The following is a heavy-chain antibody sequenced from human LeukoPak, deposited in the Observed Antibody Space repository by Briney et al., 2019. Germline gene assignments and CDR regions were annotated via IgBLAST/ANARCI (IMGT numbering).Heavy chain of an antibody. J-gene: IGHJ4*02. CDR1: GYTFTGYY. Sequence: GASVKVSCKASGYTFTGYYMHWVRQAPGQGLEWMGWINPNSGGTNYAQKFQGRVTMTRDTSISTAYMELSRLRSDDTAVYYCAMDSGLSSSPGEGIFDYWGQGTLVTVSS. CDR2: INPNSGGT. D-gene: IGHD6-6*01. CDR3: AMDSGLSSSPGEGIFDY. V-gene: IGHV1-2*02.